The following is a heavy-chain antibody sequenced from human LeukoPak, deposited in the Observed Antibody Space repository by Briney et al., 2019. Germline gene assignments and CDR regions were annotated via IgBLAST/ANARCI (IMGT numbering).Heavy chain of an antibody. Sequence: SETLSLTCTVSGDSISSYYWNWIRQPPGKGLERIGSILNSGSTNYNPSLRSRVTISVDTSKNEFSLRVKSVTAADTAVYYCARSPSGANWFDPWGQGTLVTVSS. D-gene: IGHD6-6*01. CDR3: ARSPSGANWFDP. J-gene: IGHJ5*02. V-gene: IGHV4-59*01. CDR2: ILNSGST. CDR1: GDSISSYY.